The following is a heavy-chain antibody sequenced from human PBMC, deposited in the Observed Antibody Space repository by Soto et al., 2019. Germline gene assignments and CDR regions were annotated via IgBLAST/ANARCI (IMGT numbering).Heavy chain of an antibody. J-gene: IGHJ6*02. D-gene: IGHD2-15*01. CDR3: ARGGVAAIYYYYGMDV. V-gene: IGHV4-59*01. Sequence: SETLSLTCAVSGGSISSYYWSWIRQPPGKGLEWIGYIYYSGSTNYNPSLKSRVTISVDTSKNQFSLKLSSVTAADTAVYYCARGGVAAIYYYYGMDVWGQGTTVTVSS. CDR1: GGSISSYY. CDR2: IYYSGST.